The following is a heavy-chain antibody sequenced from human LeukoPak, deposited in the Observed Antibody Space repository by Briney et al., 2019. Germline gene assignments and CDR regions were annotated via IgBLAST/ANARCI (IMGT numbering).Heavy chain of an antibody. CDR3: AKSAGYSSGFDY. Sequence: GGSLRLSCAASGFTFSSYEMNWVRQAPGKGLEWVAVISYDGRNKYYADSVKGRFTISRDNSKNTLYLQMNSLRVEDTAVYYCAKSAGYSSGFDYWGQGTLVTVSS. D-gene: IGHD6-19*01. V-gene: IGHV3-30*18. CDR2: ISYDGRNK. CDR1: GFTFSSYE. J-gene: IGHJ4*02.